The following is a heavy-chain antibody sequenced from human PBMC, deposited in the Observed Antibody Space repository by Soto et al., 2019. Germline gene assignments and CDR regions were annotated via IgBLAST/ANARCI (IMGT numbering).Heavy chain of an antibody. J-gene: IGHJ4*02. V-gene: IGHV4-4*02. CDR1: GGSISSGNW. Sequence: QVQLQESGPGLVRPSGTLSLTCAVSGGSISSGNWWSWVRQPPGKGLEWIGEIYHSGSTNYNPSLKSRVTMSVVPSKNVFSLTLISVTAADTAFYYCARDQGSHPGDWGQGTLVSVSS. CDR2: IYHSGST. CDR3: ARDQGSHPGD. D-gene: IGHD6-13*01.